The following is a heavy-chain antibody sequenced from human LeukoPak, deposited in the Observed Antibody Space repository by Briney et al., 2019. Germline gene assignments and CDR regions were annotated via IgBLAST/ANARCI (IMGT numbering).Heavy chain of an antibody. V-gene: IGHV3-30*03. CDR3: ARAANDYGDYDY. CDR2: ISYDGSNK. D-gene: IGHD4-17*01. CDR1: GFTFSSYD. J-gene: IGHJ4*02. Sequence: GRSLRLSCAASGFTFSSYDMHWVRQAPGKGLEWVAVISYDGSNKYHADSVKGRFTISRDNSKNTLYLQMNSLRAEDTAVYYCARAANDYGDYDYWGQGTLVTVSS.